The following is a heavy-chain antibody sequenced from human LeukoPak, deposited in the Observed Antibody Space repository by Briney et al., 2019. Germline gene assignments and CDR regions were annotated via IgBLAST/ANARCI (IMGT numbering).Heavy chain of an antibody. Sequence: SVKVSCKASGGTFSSYAISWARQAPGQGLEWVGGIIPIFGTANYAQKFQRRVTITADKSTSTAYMELSSLRSEDTAVYYCARGDGGSPVFDYWGQGTLVTVSS. CDR1: GGTFSSYA. V-gene: IGHV1-69*06. CDR2: IIPIFGTA. J-gene: IGHJ4*02. CDR3: ARGDGGSPVFDY. D-gene: IGHD2-15*01.